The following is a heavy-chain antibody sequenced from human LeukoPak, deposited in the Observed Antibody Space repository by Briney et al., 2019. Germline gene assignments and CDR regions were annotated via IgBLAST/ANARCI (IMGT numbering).Heavy chain of an antibody. V-gene: IGHV3-53*01. J-gene: IGHJ4*02. CDR3: AREGRGIAAAGTVGKRTLRGYYFDY. CDR1: GFTVSSNY. CDR2: IYSGGST. Sequence: GGSLRLSCAASGFTVSSNYMSWVRQAPGKGLEWVSVIYSGGSTYYADSVKGRFTISRDNSKNTLYLQMNSLRAEDTAVYYCAREGRGIAAAGTVGKRTLRGYYFDYWGQGTLVTVSS. D-gene: IGHD6-13*01.